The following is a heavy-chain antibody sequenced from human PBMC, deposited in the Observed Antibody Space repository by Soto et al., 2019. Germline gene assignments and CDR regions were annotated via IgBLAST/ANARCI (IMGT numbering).Heavy chain of an antibody. V-gene: IGHV4-4*02. CDR2: IYHSGAT. Sequence: QVQLQESGPGLVKPSGTLSLTCAVSGDSIGSSNWWSWVRQPPGKGLEWIGEIYHSGATNYSPSLKRRVTISLDKSNNQFSLKLNSVTAADTARYYCAGSTVGIVGATLYDYWGQGTLVTVSS. J-gene: IGHJ4*02. CDR1: GDSIGSSNW. D-gene: IGHD1-26*01. CDR3: AGSTVGIVGATLYDY.